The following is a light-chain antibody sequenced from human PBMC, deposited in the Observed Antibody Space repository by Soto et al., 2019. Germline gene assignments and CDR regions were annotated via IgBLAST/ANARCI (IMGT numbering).Light chain of an antibody. CDR1: QSVSSK. CDR2: DTS. V-gene: IGKV3-11*01. CDR3: QQRGSWPPT. J-gene: IGKJ5*01. Sequence: EIMLTQSPATVALSPGERATLSCRASQSVSSKLAWYQQKLGRAPRLLIHDTSNRATGVPARFSGSGSGTDFTLTISSLEPEDFGVYYCQQRGSWPPTFGQGTRLEIK.